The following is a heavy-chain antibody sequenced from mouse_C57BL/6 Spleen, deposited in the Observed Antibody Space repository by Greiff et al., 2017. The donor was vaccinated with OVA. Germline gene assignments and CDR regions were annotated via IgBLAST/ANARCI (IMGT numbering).Heavy chain of an antibody. Sequence: VQLQQPGAELVRPGSSVKLSCKASGYTFTSYWMHWVKQRPIQGLEWIGNIDPSDSQTHYNQKFKDKATLTVDKSSSTAYMQLSSLTSEDSAVYYCARHDYDGFYAMDYWGQGTSVTVSS. V-gene: IGHV1-52*01. J-gene: IGHJ4*01. CDR3: ARHDYDGFYAMDY. D-gene: IGHD2-4*01. CDR2: IDPSDSQT. CDR1: GYTFTSYW.